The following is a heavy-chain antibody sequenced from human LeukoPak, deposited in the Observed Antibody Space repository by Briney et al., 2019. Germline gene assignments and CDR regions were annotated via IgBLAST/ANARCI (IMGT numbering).Heavy chain of an antibody. J-gene: IGHJ5*02. D-gene: IGHD6-19*01. CDR1: GFTFSSYA. V-gene: IGHV3-23*01. Sequence: GGSLRLSCAASGFTFSSYAMSWVRQAPGKGLEWVSAISGSGGSTYYADSVKGRFTISRDNSKNTLYLQMNSLRAEDTAVYYCAKDVEQWLFPGGWFDPWGQGTLVTASS. CDR3: AKDVEQWLFPGGWFDP. CDR2: ISGSGGST.